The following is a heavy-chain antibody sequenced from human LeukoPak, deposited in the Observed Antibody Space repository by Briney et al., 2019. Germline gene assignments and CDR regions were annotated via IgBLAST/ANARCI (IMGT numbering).Heavy chain of an antibody. J-gene: IGHJ4*02. V-gene: IGHV3-21*01. CDR1: GFTFSSYS. D-gene: IGHD2-2*01. CDR3: ARAPPYCSSTSCYFSY. CDR2: ISSSSSYI. Sequence: GGSLRLSCAASGFTFSSYSMNWVRQAPGKGLEWVSSISSSSSYIYYADSVKGRSTISRDNAKNSLYLQMNSLRAEDTAVYYCARAPPYCSSTSCYFSYWGQGTLVTVSS.